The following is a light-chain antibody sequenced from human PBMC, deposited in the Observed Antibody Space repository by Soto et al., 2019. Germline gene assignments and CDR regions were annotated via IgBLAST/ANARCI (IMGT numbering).Light chain of an antibody. J-gene: IGKJ4*01. CDR3: QQYNSYPS. V-gene: IGKV1-5*03. CDR2: KAS. Sequence: DIQMTQSPSTLSASVGDRVTITCRASQSISSWLAWYQQKPGKAPKLLIYKASSLESGVPSRFSXSGSGTEFTLTISSLQPDDFATYYCQQYNSYPSFGX. CDR1: QSISSW.